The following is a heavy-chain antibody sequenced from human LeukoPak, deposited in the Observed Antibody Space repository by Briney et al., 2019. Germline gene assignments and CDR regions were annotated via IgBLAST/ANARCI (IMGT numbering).Heavy chain of an antibody. Sequence: SVKVSCKASGGTFSSYAISWVRQAPGQGLEWMGGIIPIFGTANYVQKFQGRVTITADESTSTAYMELSSLRSEDTAVYYCARDRGITMVRGVIPDAFDIWGQGTMVTVSS. CDR2: IIPIFGTA. J-gene: IGHJ3*02. CDR3: ARDRGITMVRGVIPDAFDI. D-gene: IGHD3-10*01. V-gene: IGHV1-69*01. CDR1: GGTFSSYA.